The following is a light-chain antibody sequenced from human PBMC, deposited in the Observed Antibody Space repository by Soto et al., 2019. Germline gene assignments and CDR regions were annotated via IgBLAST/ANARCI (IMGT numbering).Light chain of an antibody. CDR3: QQYNSWPVT. V-gene: IGKV3-15*01. CDR1: QSVSSN. Sequence: EIVMTQSPATLSVSPGERATLSCRASQSVSSNLAWYQQKPGQAPRLLIYGASTRATGIPARFSGSGPGTEFTLTISGLQSEDFAVYYCQQYNSWPVTFGQ. CDR2: GAS. J-gene: IGKJ5*01.